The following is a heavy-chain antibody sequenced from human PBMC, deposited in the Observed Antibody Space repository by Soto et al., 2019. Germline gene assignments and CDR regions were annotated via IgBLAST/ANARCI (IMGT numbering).Heavy chain of an antibody. CDR1: GGSISSYY. D-gene: IGHD5-12*01. V-gene: IGHV4-59*08. J-gene: IGHJ1*01. CDR3: ASTRRDGYNSYFQH. Sequence: SETLSLTCTVSGGSISSYYWSWIRQPPGKGLEWIGYIYYSGSTNYNPSLKSRVTISVDTSKNKFSLKLSSVTAADTAVYYCASTRRDGYNSYFQHWGQGTLVTVSS. CDR2: IYYSGST.